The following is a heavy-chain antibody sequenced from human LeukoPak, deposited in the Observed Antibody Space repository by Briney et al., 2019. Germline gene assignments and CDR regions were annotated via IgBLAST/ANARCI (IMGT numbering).Heavy chain of an antibody. CDR3: ARDPGSYYLDY. CDR1: GFTFSNYA. Sequence: PGGSLRLSCAASGFTFSNYAVHCVRQAPGKGLEWVAVISYEGKNKYYADSVKGRFTISRDNTENTLYLQMNSLRGDDTAVYYCARDPGSYYLDYWGQGTLVTVSS. CDR2: ISYEGKNK. J-gene: IGHJ4*02. V-gene: IGHV3-30*04.